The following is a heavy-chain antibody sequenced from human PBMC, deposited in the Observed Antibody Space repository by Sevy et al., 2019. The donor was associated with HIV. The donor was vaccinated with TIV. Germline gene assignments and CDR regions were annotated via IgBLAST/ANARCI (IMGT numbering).Heavy chain of an antibody. CDR1: GGSISSYY. J-gene: IGHJ4*02. Sequence: SETLSLTCTVSGGSISSYYWSWIRQPPGKGLEWIGYIYYSGSTNYNPALKSRVTISVDTSKNQFSLKLSSMTAADTAVYYCERREIAAAGYFDYWGQGTLVTVSS. V-gene: IGHV4-59*01. CDR2: IYYSGST. CDR3: ERREIAAAGYFDY. D-gene: IGHD6-13*01.